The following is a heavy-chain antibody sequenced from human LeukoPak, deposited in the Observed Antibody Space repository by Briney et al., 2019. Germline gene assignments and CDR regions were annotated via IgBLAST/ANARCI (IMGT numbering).Heavy chain of an antibody. V-gene: IGHV1-69*06. J-gene: IGHJ4*02. CDR3: AGGSWWFDY. CDR1: GGTFSSYA. Sequence: GASVKVSGKASGGTFSSYAISWVRQAPGQGLGWMGGIIPIFGTANYAQKFQGRVTITADKSTSTAYMELSSLRSEDTAVYYCAGGSWWFDYWGQGTLVTVSS. D-gene: IGHD2-15*01. CDR2: IIPIFGTA.